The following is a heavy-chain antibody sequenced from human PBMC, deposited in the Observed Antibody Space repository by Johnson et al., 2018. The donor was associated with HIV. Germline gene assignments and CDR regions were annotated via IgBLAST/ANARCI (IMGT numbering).Heavy chain of an antibody. J-gene: IGHJ3*02. CDR3: ALTDYGDYPQRVPDAFDI. CDR2: IWYDGSNK. Sequence: QVQLVESGGGLVQPGGSLRLSCAASGFTFNSYGMHWVRQAPGKGLEWVAVIWYDGSNKYYADSVKGRFTISRDNSKNTLYLQMNSLRAEDTAVYYCALTDYGDYPQRVPDAFDIWGQGTMVTVSS. D-gene: IGHD4-17*01. CDR1: GFTFNSYG. V-gene: IGHV3-33*08.